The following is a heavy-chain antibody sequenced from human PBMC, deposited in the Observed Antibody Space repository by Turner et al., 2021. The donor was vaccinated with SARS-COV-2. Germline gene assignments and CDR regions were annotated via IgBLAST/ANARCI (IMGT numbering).Heavy chain of an antibody. V-gene: IGHV4-39*01. Sequence: QLLVQESGPALVKPSATLSLPCTVSAVSITSNSHYWGWVRQPPGKGLEWIGITYYPGGSYYNPSLRGRATISVDPSQNQFSLILRSVTAADTAVYYCVTSVRRSGYFQRWGQGSLVSVSS. J-gene: IGHJ1*01. CDR1: AVSITSNSHY. CDR2: TYYPGGS. CDR3: VTSVRRSGYFQR.